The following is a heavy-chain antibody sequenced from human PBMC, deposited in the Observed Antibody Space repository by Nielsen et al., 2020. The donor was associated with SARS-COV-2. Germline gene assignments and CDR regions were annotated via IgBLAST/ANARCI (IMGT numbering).Heavy chain of an antibody. D-gene: IGHD2-15*01. CDR3: ARHHCSGGSCFLAGWFDT. V-gene: IGHV5-10-1*01. CDR2: IDPSDSYT. J-gene: IGHJ5*02. Sequence: GESLKISCKGSGYSFTSYWISWVRQMPGKGLEWMGRIDPSDSYTNYSPSFQGHVTISTDKSISTAYLQWSSLKASDTAMYYCARHHCSGGSCFLAGWFDTWGQGTLVTVSA. CDR1: GYSFTSYW.